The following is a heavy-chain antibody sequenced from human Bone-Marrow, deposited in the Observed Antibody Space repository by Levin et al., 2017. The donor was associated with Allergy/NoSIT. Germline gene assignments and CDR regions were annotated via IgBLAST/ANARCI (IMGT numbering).Heavy chain of an antibody. D-gene: IGHD1-26*01. J-gene: IGHJ4*02. Sequence: SQTLSLTCTVSGASVSSGSFYWSWIRQPPGKGLEWSGYIYYSGSTNYNPSLKSRVTISVDTSKNQFSLKLSSVTAADTAVYYCARATWDVFAFDYWGQGTLVTVSS. CDR2: IYYSGST. CDR1: GASVSSGSFY. CDR3: ARATWDVFAFDY. V-gene: IGHV4-61*01.